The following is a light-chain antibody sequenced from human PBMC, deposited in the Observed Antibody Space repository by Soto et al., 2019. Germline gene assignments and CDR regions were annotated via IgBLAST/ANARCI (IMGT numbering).Light chain of an antibody. V-gene: IGKV3-11*01. Sequence: EIVLTQSPATLSLSPGERATLSCRASQSVSTYLAWYQQKPGQAPRLLIYDASNRATGIPDRFSGSGSGTDFALTISRLEPADFAVYYCQQRSNWPTFGQGTRLEIK. CDR2: DAS. J-gene: IGKJ5*01. CDR1: QSVSTY. CDR3: QQRSNWPT.